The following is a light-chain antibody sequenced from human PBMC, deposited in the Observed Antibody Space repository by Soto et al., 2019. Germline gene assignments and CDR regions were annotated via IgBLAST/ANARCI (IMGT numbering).Light chain of an antibody. J-gene: IGKJ5*01. CDR3: QQYHRSSIT. Sequence: DIQMTQSPSSRSASVGDRVTITFRASQSISSYLNWYQHKPGKAPNLLMYDASTLERGVPSRFSGTGSGTEFTLTISSLQPDDFATYYCQQYHRSSITFGQGTRLEIK. CDR1: QSISSY. V-gene: IGKV1-5*01. CDR2: DAS.